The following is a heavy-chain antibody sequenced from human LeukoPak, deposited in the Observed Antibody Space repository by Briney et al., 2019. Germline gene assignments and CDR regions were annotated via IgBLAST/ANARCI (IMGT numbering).Heavy chain of an antibody. CDR1: GFTFSDYW. J-gene: IGHJ4*02. Sequence: GGSLRLSCAASGFTFSDYWMHWVRQAPDKGLMWVSRIRTDGDSSYADSVRGRFTISRDNSKNTLYLQMDSLRAEDTAVYYCARDARVGDPLDYWGQGTLVTVSS. D-gene: IGHD4-17*01. V-gene: IGHV3-74*01. CDR2: IRTDGDS. CDR3: ARDARVGDPLDY.